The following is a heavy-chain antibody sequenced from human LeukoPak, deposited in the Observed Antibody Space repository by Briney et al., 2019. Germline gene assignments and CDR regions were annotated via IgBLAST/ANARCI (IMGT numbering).Heavy chain of an antibody. Sequence: ASVKVSCKASGYTFTGYYMHWVRQAPGQGLEWMGIINPSGGSTNYAQKFQGRVTMTRDTSISTAYMELSRLRSDDTAVYYCASKWVTYYYNSSAYHYPTDVFDIWGQGTMVTVSS. CDR1: GYTFTGYY. CDR2: INPSGGST. V-gene: IGHV1-2*02. D-gene: IGHD3-22*01. CDR3: ASKWVTYYYNSSAYHYPTDVFDI. J-gene: IGHJ3*02.